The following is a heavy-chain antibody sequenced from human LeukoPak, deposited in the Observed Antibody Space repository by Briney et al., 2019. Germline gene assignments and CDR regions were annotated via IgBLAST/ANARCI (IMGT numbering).Heavy chain of an antibody. Sequence: SETLSLTCTVSGGSISSSSYYWGWIRQPPGKGLEWIGSIYYSGSTYYNPSLKSRVTISVDTSKNQFSLKLSSVTAADTAVYYCARGRVKLHHYGSGSYYNPSLPAHYYCMDVWGKGTTVTISS. V-gene: IGHV4-39*07. D-gene: IGHD3-10*01. CDR2: IYYSGST. CDR1: GGSISSSSYY. CDR3: ARGRVKLHHYGSGSYYNPSLPAHYYCMDV. J-gene: IGHJ6*03.